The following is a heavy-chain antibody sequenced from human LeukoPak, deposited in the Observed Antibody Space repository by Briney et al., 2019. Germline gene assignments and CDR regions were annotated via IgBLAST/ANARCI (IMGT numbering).Heavy chain of an antibody. Sequence: PSETLSLICSVSGVSISSYYWSWIRQPPGKGLEWIGYMYNSASTNYNPSLKSRVTISVDTSKNQFSLRLSSVTAADTAVYYCARALTSWSFDYWGQGTLVTVSS. CDR1: GVSISSYY. CDR3: ARALTSWSFDY. D-gene: IGHD3-16*01. J-gene: IGHJ4*02. CDR2: MYNSAST. V-gene: IGHV4-59*01.